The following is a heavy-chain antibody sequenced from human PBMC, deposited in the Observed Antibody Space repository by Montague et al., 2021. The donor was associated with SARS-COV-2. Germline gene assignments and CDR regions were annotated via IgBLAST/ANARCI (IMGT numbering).Heavy chain of an antibody. CDR3: ARDSKSYYYGSFFRGGNYFDY. V-gene: IGHV3-33*08. Sequence: SLRLSCAASGFTFSSYGMHWVRQAPGKGLEWVAVIWYDGSNKYYADSVKGRFTISRDNSKNTLYLQMNSLRAEDTAVYHCARDSKSYYYGSFFRGGNYFDYWGQGTLVTVST. CDR2: IWYDGSNK. CDR1: GFTFSSYG. D-gene: IGHD3-10*01. J-gene: IGHJ4*02.